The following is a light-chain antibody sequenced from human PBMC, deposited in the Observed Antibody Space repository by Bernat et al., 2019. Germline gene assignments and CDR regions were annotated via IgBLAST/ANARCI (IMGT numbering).Light chain of an antibody. V-gene: IGLV1-40*01. J-gene: IGLJ3*02. CDR3: QTYVSSLNGSL. CDR2: GYT. CDR1: SSNIGAGYD. Sequence: QSVLTQPPSVSGAPGQRVTISCTGTSSNIGAGYDVNWYQHRPGTAPRLLIFGYTQRPSGVPDRFSGSKSGMSASLAITGLQTDDEADYYCQTYVSSLNGSLFGGGTKLTVL.